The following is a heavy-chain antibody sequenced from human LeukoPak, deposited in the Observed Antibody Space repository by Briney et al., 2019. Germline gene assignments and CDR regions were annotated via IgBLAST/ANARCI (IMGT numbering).Heavy chain of an antibody. CDR3: ARERAAGRTYNWFDP. J-gene: IGHJ5*02. CDR1: GYTFTGYY. D-gene: IGHD6-13*01. V-gene: IGHV1-2*02. Sequence: ASVKVSCKASGYTFTGYYMHWVRQAPGQGLEWMGWINPNSGGTNYAQKFQGRVTMTRDTSIGTAYMELSRLRSDDTAVYYCARERAAGRTYNWFDPWGQGTLVTVSS. CDR2: INPNSGGT.